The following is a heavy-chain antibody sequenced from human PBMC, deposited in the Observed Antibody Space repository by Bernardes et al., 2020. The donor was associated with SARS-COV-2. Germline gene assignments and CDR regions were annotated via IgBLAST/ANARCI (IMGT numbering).Heavy chain of an antibody. CDR3: ARHESYYDFWSGYSPQLFDY. CDR1: GGSVSSYY. J-gene: IGHJ4*02. CDR2: IYYSGST. Sequence: SETLSLTCTVSGGSVSSYYWSWIRQPPGKGLEWIGYIYYSGSTNYNPSLKSRVTISVDTSKNQFSLKLSSVTAADTAVYYCARHESYYDFWSGYSPQLFDYWRQGTLVTVSS. V-gene: IGHV4-59*08. D-gene: IGHD3-3*01.